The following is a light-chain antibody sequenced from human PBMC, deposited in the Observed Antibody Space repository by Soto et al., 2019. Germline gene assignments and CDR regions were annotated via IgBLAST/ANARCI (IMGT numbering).Light chain of an antibody. CDR2: DAS. V-gene: IGKV3-11*01. CDR3: QHYNSYSEA. Sequence: EIVLTQSPASLSLSPGERATLSCRASQSVSTYLGWYQQKPGQAPRLLIYDASNRATGLPARFSASGSGTEFTLTISSLQPDDFATYYCQHYNSYSEAFGQGTKVDIK. J-gene: IGKJ1*01. CDR1: QSVSTY.